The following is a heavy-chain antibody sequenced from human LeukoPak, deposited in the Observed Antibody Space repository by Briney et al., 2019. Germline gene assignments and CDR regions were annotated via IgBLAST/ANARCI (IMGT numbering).Heavy chain of an antibody. Sequence: ASVKVSCKASGYTFTAYYMHWVRQAPGQGLEWMGWINPNSGNTGYAQKFQGRVTMTRNTSISTAYMELSSLRSEDTAVYYCARGFPMRLRWLVDYWGQGTLVTVSS. CDR2: INPNSGNT. J-gene: IGHJ4*02. D-gene: IGHD4-23*01. CDR1: GYTFTAYY. V-gene: IGHV1-8*02. CDR3: ARGFPMRLRWLVDY.